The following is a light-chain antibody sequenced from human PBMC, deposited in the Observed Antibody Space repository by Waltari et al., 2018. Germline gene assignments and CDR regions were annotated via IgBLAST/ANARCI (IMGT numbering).Light chain of an antibody. J-gene: IGLJ1*01. CDR1: SSNIGSNT. V-gene: IGLV1-44*01. CDR3: AAWDDSLNGLYV. Sequence: QSVLTQPPSASGTPGQRVTISCSGSSSNIGSNTVNWYQQLPGTAPKLLIYSNNQRPSRVPDRFSGSKSGTSGSLAISGLQSDDEADYYCAAWDDSLNGLYVFGTGTKVTVL. CDR2: SNN.